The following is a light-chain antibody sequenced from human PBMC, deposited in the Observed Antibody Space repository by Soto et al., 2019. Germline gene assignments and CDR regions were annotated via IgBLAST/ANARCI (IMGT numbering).Light chain of an antibody. J-gene: IGKJ1*01. CDR3: QQDDDWPWT. V-gene: IGKV3-15*01. CDR2: GAS. Sequence: VLTQSPGTLSLSPGERATLSCRASQSINGNYFAWYQQKPGQAPRLLIYGASTRATGIPARFTGSESGTEFTLSISSLQSEDFAVYYCQQDDDWPWTFGHGTKVDIK. CDR1: QSINGN.